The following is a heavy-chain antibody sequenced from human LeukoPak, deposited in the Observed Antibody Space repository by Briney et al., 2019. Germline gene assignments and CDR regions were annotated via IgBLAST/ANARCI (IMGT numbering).Heavy chain of an antibody. CDR1: GFTFSIYA. CDR3: TRSGDGAFDT. D-gene: IGHD5-24*01. Sequence: PGGSLRLSCAASGFTFSIYAMNWVRQTPGKGLEWVSYISYNSETAHYADSVRGRFTIFRDNAKNSLYLQMNSLRAEDTAVYYCTRSGDGAFDTWGQGTMVTVSS. J-gene: IGHJ3*02. CDR2: ISYNSETA. V-gene: IGHV3-48*04.